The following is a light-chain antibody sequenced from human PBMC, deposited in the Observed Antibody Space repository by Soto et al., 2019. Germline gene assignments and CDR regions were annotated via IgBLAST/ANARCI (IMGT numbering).Light chain of an antibody. CDR3: QHLNAYPIT. CDR1: QSISNY. Sequence: DIQLTQSPSSLSASVGDRVSISCRASQSISNYLNWYQQKPGKAPKVLIFAASRLQSGVPSRFSGSGSGTDFTLTISSLQPEDFATYYCQHLNAYPITFGQGTRLEIK. CDR2: AAS. J-gene: IGKJ5*01. V-gene: IGKV1-39*01.